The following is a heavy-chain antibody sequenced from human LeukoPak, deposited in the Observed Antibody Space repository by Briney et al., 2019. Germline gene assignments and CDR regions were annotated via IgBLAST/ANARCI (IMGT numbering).Heavy chain of an antibody. D-gene: IGHD2-15*01. J-gene: IGHJ6*03. CDR1: GFTFSSYW. CDR3: ARPPPEDIVVVVARAYYYMDV. Sequence: QPGGSLRLSCAASGFTFSSYWMSWVRQAPGKGLEWVANIKQDGSEKYYVDSVKGRFTISRDNAKNSLYLQMNSLSAEDTAVYYCARPPPEDIVVVVARAYYYMDVWGKGTTVTVSS. V-gene: IGHV3-7*01. CDR2: IKQDGSEK.